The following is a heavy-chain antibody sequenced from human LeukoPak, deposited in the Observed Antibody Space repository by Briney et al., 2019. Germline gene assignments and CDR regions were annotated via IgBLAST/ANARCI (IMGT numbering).Heavy chain of an antibody. CDR1: GFTFSSYW. CDR3: ARERPGAINYFDY. Sequence: GGSQRLSCAASGFTFSSYWMHWVRQAPGKGLVWVSRINSDGSSTSYADSVKGRFTISRDNAKNTLYLQMNSLRAEDTAVYYCARERPGAINYFDYWGQGTLVTVSS. D-gene: IGHD1-26*01. J-gene: IGHJ4*02. CDR2: INSDGSST. V-gene: IGHV3-74*01.